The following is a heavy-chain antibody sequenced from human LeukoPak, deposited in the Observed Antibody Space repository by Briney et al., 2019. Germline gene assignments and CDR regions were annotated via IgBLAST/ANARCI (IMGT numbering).Heavy chain of an antibody. D-gene: IGHD3-10*01. V-gene: IGHV4-59*08. CDR3: ARHAHYYYGSGSYFDY. Sequence: SATLSLTCTVSGGSISSYYWSWIRQPPGKRLEWIGYIYYSGSTNYNPSLKSRVTISVDTSKNQFSLKLSSVTAADTAVYYCARHAHYYYGSGSYFDYWGQGTLVTVSS. CDR1: GGSISSYY. J-gene: IGHJ4*02. CDR2: IYYSGST.